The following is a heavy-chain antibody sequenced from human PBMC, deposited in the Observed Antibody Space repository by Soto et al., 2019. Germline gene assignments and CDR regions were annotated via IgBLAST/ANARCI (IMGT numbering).Heavy chain of an antibody. D-gene: IGHD2-2*02. CDR1: GFTFSSYA. CDR2: ISGSGGST. Sequence: GGSLRLSCAASGFTFSSYAMSWVRQAPGKGLEWVSAISGSGGSTYYADSVKGRFTISRDNSKNTLYLQMNSLRAEDTAVYYCAKDSGYCSCTSCYIPDSFDICGQGTMVTVSS. J-gene: IGHJ3*02. CDR3: AKDSGYCSCTSCYIPDSFDI. V-gene: IGHV3-23*01.